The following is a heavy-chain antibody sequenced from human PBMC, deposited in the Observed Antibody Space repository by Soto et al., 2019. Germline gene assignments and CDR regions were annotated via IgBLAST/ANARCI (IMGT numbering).Heavy chain of an antibody. CDR3: ARESDSLTNRACDR. CDR1: GYSFTGYY. D-gene: IGHD3-9*01. CDR2: IIPHSGET. J-gene: IGHJ5*02. Sequence: ASSVKVSCKASGYSFTGYYMHWVRQAPGQGLEWMGWIIPHSGETNYAQKFQARVTLTRDTSISTAYMQLSGLTSDDTAVYYCARESDSLTNRACDRWGQGSRVRVAS. V-gene: IGHV1-2*02.